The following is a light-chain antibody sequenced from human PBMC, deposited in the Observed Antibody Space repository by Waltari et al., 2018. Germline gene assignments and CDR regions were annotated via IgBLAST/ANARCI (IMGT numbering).Light chain of an antibody. CDR3: CSYAGADTSVL. V-gene: IGLV2-11*01. J-gene: IGLJ2*01. Sequence: QSALTQPRSVSGSPGHSVTISCTGTSSDVGGYDFVPWYQQYPGQAPKLIIYDVNKRPPGVPDRFSASKSGNTASLTISGLLNEDEADYYCCSYAGADTSVLFGGGTTLTVL. CDR1: SSDVGGYDF. CDR2: DVN.